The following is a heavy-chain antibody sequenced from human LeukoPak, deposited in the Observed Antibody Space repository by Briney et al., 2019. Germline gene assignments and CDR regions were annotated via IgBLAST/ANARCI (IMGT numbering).Heavy chain of an antibody. V-gene: IGHV4-39*07. Sequence: SETLSLTCTVSGGSISSSSYYWGWIRQPPGKGLEWIGSIYYSGSTYYNPSLKSRVTISVDTSKNQFSLKLSSVTAADTAVYYCAREVVAAAGTVDYWGQGTLVIVSS. CDR1: GGSISSSSYY. D-gene: IGHD6-13*01. CDR2: IYYSGST. J-gene: IGHJ4*02. CDR3: AREVVAAAGTVDY.